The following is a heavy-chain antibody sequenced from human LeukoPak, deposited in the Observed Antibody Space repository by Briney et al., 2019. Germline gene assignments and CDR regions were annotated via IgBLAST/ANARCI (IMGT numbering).Heavy chain of an antibody. V-gene: IGHV1-69*13. CDR2: IIPIFGTA. CDR1: GGTFSSYA. CDR3: ARGRFTDNGVFDY. D-gene: IGHD1-14*01. J-gene: IGHJ4*02. Sequence: SVKVSCKASGGTFSSYAISWVRQAPGQGLEWMGGIIPIFGTANYAQKFQGRVTITADESTSTAYMELSSLRSEDTAVYYCARGRFTDNGVFDYWGRGTLVIVSS.